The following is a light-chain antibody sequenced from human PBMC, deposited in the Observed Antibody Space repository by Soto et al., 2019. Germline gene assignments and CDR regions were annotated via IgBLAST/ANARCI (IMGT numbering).Light chain of an antibody. Sequence: QSVLTQPPSASGSPGQSVTISCTGTSSDVGGYNYVSWYQQHPGKAPKLMIYEVSKRPSGVPDRFSGSKSGNTASLTVSGXXXXXXXDYYCSSYAGSNNLVFGGGTKL. V-gene: IGLV2-8*01. CDR1: SSDVGGYNY. J-gene: IGLJ2*01. CDR2: EVS. CDR3: SSYAGSNNLV.